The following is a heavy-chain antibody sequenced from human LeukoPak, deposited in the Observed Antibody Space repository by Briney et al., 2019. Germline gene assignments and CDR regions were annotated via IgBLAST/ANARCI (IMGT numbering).Heavy chain of an antibody. Sequence: GGSLRLSCAASGFTFSSYAMSWVRQAPGKGLEWVSAISGSGGSTYYADSVKGRFTISRDNSKNTLYLQVNSLRAEDTAVYYCAKDVWSGPNPYYGMDVWGQGTTVTVSS. V-gene: IGHV3-23*01. CDR3: AKDVWSGPNPYYGMDV. CDR1: GFTFSSYA. CDR2: ISGSGGST. J-gene: IGHJ6*02. D-gene: IGHD3-3*01.